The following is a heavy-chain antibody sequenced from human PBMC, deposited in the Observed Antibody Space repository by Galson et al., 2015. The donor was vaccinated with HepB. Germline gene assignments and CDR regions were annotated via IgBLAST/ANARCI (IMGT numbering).Heavy chain of an antibody. J-gene: IGHJ3*02. CDR3: ATKHLGKGSYIWGSDSSEKNAFEI. CDR2: FDPEDGET. Sequence: SVTVSCKVSGSTLTELSMHWVRQAPGKGLEWMGGFDPEDGETIYAQKFQGRVTMTEDTSTDTAYMELSSLRSEDTAVYYCATKHLGKGSYIWGSDSSEKNAFEIWGQGTMVTVSS. V-gene: IGHV1-24*01. D-gene: IGHD3-22*01. CDR1: GSTLTELS.